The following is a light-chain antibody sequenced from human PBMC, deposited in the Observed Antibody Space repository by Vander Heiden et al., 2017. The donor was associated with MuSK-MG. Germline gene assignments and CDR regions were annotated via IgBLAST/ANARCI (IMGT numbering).Light chain of an antibody. CDR3: QQDYSTLWT. J-gene: IGKJ1*01. Sequence: DIVMTQPPDPLAVSRSESATIDGRSSLSVLDSSNNRNCLAWYQQKPGQPPKLLIYWASTRESGVPDRFSGSGSGTDFTLTISSLQAEDVAVYYCQQDYSTLWTFGQGTKVEIK. CDR1: LSVLDSSNNRNC. CDR2: WAS. V-gene: IGKV4-1*01.